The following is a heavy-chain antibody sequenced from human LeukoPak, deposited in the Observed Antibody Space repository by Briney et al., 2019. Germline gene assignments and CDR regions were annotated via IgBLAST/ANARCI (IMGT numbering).Heavy chain of an antibody. V-gene: IGHV4-4*07. J-gene: IGHJ6*03. CDR2: IHPSGST. CDR3: ARGDYYYYYMDV. Sequence: SETLSLTCTVSGDSISNYYWSWIRQPAGKGLEWIGRIHPSGSTNYNPSLKSRVTMSVDTSKNQFSLKLSSVTAADTAVYYCARGDYYYYYMDVWGKGTTVTVSS. CDR1: GDSISNYY.